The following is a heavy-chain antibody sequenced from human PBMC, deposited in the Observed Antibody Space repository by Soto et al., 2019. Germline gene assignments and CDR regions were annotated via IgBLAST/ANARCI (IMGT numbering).Heavy chain of an antibody. CDR1: GGSISSGDYY. J-gene: IGHJ2*01. V-gene: IGHV4-30-4*01. CDR3: ARVAGTFYWYFDL. D-gene: IGHD3-10*01. CDR2: IYYSGST. Sequence: QVQLQESGPGLVKPSQTLSLTCTVSGGSISSGDYYWSWIRQPPGKGLEWIGYIYYSGSTYYNPPLKSRVTIAVDTSKNQFSLKLSSVTAADTAVYYCARVAGTFYWYFDLWGRGTLVTVSS.